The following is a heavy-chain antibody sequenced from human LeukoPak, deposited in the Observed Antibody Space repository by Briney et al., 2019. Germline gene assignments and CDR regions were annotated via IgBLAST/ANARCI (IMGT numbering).Heavy chain of an antibody. CDR3: ATERWFGALDY. CDR2: ISSGSSYT. V-gene: IGHV3-21*04. J-gene: IGHJ4*02. CDR1: GFTFSTFS. Sequence: GGSLRLSCAVSGFTFSTFSMNWVRQAPGKGLEWVSSISSGSSYTYYADSVKGRFTISRDNAKNSLYLQMNSLRAEDMALYYCATERWFGALDYWGQGTLVTVSS. D-gene: IGHD3-10*01.